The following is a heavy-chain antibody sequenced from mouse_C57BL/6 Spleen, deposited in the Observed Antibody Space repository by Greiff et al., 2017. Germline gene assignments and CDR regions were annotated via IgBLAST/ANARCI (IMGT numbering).Heavy chain of an antibody. V-gene: IGHV5-6*01. Sequence: EVKLQESGGDLVKPGGSLKLSCAASGFTFSSYGMSWVRQTPDKRLEWVATISSGGSYTYYPDSVKVRFTISRDNAKNTLYLQMSSLKSEDTAMYYCARHIGYYFDYWGQGTTLTVSA. J-gene: IGHJ2*01. D-gene: IGHD2-14*01. CDR3: ARHIGYYFDY. CDR1: GFTFSSYG. CDR2: ISSGGSYT.